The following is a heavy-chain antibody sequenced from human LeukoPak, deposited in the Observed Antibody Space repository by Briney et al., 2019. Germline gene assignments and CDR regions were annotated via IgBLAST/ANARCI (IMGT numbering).Heavy chain of an antibody. CDR1: GFIVSDNY. CDR3: AKDSSGPAF. CDR2: IYRSGGT. Sequence: GGSLRLSCAASGFIVSDNYMSWVRQAPGKGLEWVSVIYRSGGTFYSDSVKGRFTISRDYSKNMLYLEMDSLRADDTAVYFCAKDSSGPAFWGQGTLVTVSS. J-gene: IGHJ4*02. D-gene: IGHD6-19*01. V-gene: IGHV3-53*01.